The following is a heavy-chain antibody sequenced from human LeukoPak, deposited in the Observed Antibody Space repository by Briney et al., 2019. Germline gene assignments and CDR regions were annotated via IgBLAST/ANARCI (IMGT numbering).Heavy chain of an antibody. D-gene: IGHD4-17*01. J-gene: IGHJ3*02. CDR2: INHSGST. CDR1: GGSFSGYY. Sequence: SETLSLTCAVYGGSFSGYYWSWIRQPPGKGLEWIGEINHSGSTNYNPSLKSRVTISVDTSKNQFSLKLSPVTAADTAVYYCARGTTVTSDAFDIWGQGTMVTVSS. V-gene: IGHV4-34*01. CDR3: ARGTTVTSDAFDI.